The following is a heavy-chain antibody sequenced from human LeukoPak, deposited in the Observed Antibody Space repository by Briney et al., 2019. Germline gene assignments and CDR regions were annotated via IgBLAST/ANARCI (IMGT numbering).Heavy chain of an antibody. V-gene: IGHV1-8*01. Sequence: ASVKVSCKASGYTFTSYDINWVRQATGQGLEWMGWMNPNSGNTGYAQKFQGRVTMTRNTSISTAYMELSSLRSEDTAVYYCARGAPKIAAAGLRLYYYYGMDVWGQGTTVTVSS. CDR1: GYTFTSYD. J-gene: IGHJ6*02. CDR3: ARGAPKIAAAGLRLYYYYGMDV. D-gene: IGHD6-13*01. CDR2: MNPNSGNT.